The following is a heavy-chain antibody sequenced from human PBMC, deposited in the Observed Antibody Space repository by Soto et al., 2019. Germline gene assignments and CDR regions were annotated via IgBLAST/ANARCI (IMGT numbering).Heavy chain of an antibody. D-gene: IGHD2-21*01. Sequence: GGSLRLSCAASGFTFSSYGRHWVRQAPGKGLEWVAVIWYDGSNKYYSDSVKGRFTLSRDNSKNTLYLQMSSLRVEDTAVYYCARELRSSRAFDIWGQGIMVTVSS. V-gene: IGHV3-33*08. CDR2: IWYDGSNK. J-gene: IGHJ3*02. CDR1: GFTFSSYG. CDR3: ARELRSSRAFDI.